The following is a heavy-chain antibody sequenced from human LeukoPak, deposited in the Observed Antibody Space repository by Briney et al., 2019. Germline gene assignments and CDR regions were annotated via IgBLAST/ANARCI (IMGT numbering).Heavy chain of an antibody. CDR3: AKHRPDAFDI. J-gene: IGHJ3*02. Sequence: GGSLRLSCAASGFTFNSYVMSWVHQAPGKGLKWVSAIRGSGDGTYYADSVKGRFTISRDNSKNTLHLQMNSLRAEDTAVYYCAKHRPDAFDIWGQGTMVTVSS. CDR2: IRGSGDGT. V-gene: IGHV3-23*01. CDR1: GFTFNSYV.